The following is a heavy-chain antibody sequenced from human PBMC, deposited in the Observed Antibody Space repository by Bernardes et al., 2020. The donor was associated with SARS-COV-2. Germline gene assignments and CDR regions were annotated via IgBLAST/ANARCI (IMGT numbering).Heavy chain of an antibody. CDR1: GFTFGSYE. V-gene: IGHV3-48*03. CDR3: ATELVGGAEFDY. D-gene: IGHD2-15*01. J-gene: IGHJ4*02. CDR2: ISSSGSNT. Sequence: GGSLRLSRAASGFTFGSYEMNWVRQAPGKGLEWVSYISSSGSNTYYADSVKGRFTISRDNAKNSLYLQMNSLILEDTAFYYCATELVGGAEFDYWGQGTLLTVSS.